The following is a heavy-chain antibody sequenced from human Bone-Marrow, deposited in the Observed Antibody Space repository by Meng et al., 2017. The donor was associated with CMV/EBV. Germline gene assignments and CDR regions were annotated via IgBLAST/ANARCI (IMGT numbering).Heavy chain of an antibody. D-gene: IGHD3-9*01. CDR3: ARYYDILTGPDY. CDR1: GYTFTSYD. V-gene: IGHV1-8*01. J-gene: IGHJ4*02. Sequence: ASVKVSCKASGYTFTSYDINWARQATGQGLEWMGWMNPNSGNTGYAQKFQGRVTMTRNTSISTAYMELSSLRSEDTAVYYCARYYDILTGPDYWGQGTLVTVSS. CDR2: MNPNSGNT.